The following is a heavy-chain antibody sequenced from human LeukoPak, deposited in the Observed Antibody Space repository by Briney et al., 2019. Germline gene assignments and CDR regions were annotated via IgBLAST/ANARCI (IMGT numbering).Heavy chain of an antibody. D-gene: IGHD5-24*01. J-gene: IGHJ4*02. CDR1: GGSFSGHY. CDR3: ARGVRWLQLSYFDY. Sequence: PSETLSLTCAVYGGSFSGHYWRCIRQPPGKGLEWIGQINHSGRTNYNSSLRSRVRISTDTSKNRISLQLISVTAADTAVYYCARGVRWLQLSYFDYWGQGTLVTDSS. V-gene: IGHV4-34*01. CDR2: INHSGRT.